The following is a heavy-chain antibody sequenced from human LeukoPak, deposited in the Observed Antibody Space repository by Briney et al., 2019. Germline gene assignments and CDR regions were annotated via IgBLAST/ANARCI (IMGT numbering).Heavy chain of an antibody. CDR1: GFTFSSYA. D-gene: IGHD6-13*01. V-gene: IGHV3-23*01. J-gene: IGHJ4*02. CDR2: ISNSGGSI. Sequence: GGSLRLSCVASGFTFSSYAMTWVRQTPGKGLEWVSIISNSGGSIYYADSVKGRFTISRDNSKNTLHLQMNSLRAEDTAVYYCARDRCGYSSTCPFDYWGQGTLVTVSS. CDR3: ARDRCGYSSTCPFDY.